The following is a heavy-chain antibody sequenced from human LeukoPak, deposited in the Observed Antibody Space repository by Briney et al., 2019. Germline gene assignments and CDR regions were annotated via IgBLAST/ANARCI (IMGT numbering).Heavy chain of an antibody. J-gene: IGHJ6*03. Sequence: PGGSLRLSCAASGFTVSSSSMSWIRQAPGKGLEWVSYISSSGSTIYYADSVKGRFTISRDNAKNSLYLQMNSLRAEDTAVYYCARAGGYSYGYPSSYYYMDVWGKGTTVTVSS. CDR3: ARAGGYSYGYPSSYYYMDV. CDR2: ISSSGSTI. CDR1: GFTVSSSS. V-gene: IGHV3-11*01. D-gene: IGHD5-18*01.